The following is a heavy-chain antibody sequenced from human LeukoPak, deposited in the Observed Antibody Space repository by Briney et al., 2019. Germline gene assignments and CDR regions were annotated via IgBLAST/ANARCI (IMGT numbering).Heavy chain of an antibody. V-gene: IGHV4-61*01. CDR2: IYYRGST. Sequence: SETLSLTCTVSGGSISSGSYYWSWIRQLPGKGLEGIGYIYYRGSTNYNPSLKSRVTISVDTSKNQFSLKLSSVTAADTAVYYCARDYYDSSGYYLGLSYYYGMDVWGQGTTVTVSS. CDR1: GGSISSGSYY. J-gene: IGHJ6*02. CDR3: ARDYYDSSGYYLGLSYYYGMDV. D-gene: IGHD3-22*01.